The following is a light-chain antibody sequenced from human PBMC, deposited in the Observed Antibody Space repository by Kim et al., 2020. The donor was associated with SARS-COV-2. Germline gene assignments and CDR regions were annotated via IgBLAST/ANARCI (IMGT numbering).Light chain of an antibody. CDR2: GAS. CDR1: QSVSSSY. V-gene: IGKV3-20*01. J-gene: IGKJ4*01. Sequence: SPGERATRSCRASQSVSSSYLAWYQQKPGQAPRLLIYGASNRATGIPDRFSGSGSGTDLTLTISRLEPEDFAVYYCQQYGSSPLTFGGGTKVDIK. CDR3: QQYGSSPLT.